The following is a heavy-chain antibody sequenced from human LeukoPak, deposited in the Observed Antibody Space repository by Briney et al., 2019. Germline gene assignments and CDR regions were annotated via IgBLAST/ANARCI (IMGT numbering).Heavy chain of an antibody. Sequence: SETLSLTCTVSGGSISSYYWSWIRQPAGKGLEWIGRIYTSGSTNYNPSLKSRVTISVDTSKNQFSLKLSSVTAADTAVYYCARDYRDSSSFYYFDYWGQGTLVTVSS. V-gene: IGHV4-4*07. D-gene: IGHD6-13*01. CDR1: GGSISSYY. J-gene: IGHJ4*02. CDR3: ARDYRDSSSFYYFDY. CDR2: IYTSGST.